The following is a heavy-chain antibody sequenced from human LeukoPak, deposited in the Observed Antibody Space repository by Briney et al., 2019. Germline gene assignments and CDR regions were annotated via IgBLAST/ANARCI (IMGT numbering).Heavy chain of an antibody. D-gene: IGHD3-9*01. J-gene: IGHJ3*02. V-gene: IGHV3-21*01. CDR1: GFTFSSYS. CDR3: ARAPRYYDILTGYSMQDAFDI. Sequence: GGSLRLSCAASGFTFSSYSMNWVRQAPGKGLEWVSSISSSSSYIYYADSVKGRFTISRDNAKNSLYLQTNSLRAEDTAVYYCARAPRYYDILTGYSMQDAFDIWGQGTMVTVSS. CDR2: ISSSSSYI.